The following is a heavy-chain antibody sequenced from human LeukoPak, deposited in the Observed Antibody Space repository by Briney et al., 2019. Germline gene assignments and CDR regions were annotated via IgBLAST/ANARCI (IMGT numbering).Heavy chain of an antibody. V-gene: IGHV3-23*01. D-gene: IGHD1-26*01. Sequence: GASLRLFCAASGFSFNTYSMNWGRQAPGKELEWVSSFLTGGGTYYADSVKGRFTISRDDSKNTLYLQMNSLRAEDTAIYYCAKSYSGTYRSFDYWGQGTLVAVSS. CDR2: FLTGGGT. J-gene: IGHJ4*02. CDR1: GFSFNTYS. CDR3: AKSYSGTYRSFDY.